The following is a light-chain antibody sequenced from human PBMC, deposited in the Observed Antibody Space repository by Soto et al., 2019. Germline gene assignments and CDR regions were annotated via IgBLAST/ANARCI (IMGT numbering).Light chain of an antibody. J-gene: IGLJ1*01. V-gene: IGLV2-18*02. CDR2: EVS. Sequence: QSVLTQPPSVSGSPGQSVTISCTGSSSDVGSYNRVSWYQQPPGTAPKLMIYEVSNRPSGVPDRFSGSRSDNTASLTISGLQPEDEADYYCNSYTSSSTYVFGTGTKVTVL. CDR1: SSDVGSYNR. CDR3: NSYTSSSTYV.